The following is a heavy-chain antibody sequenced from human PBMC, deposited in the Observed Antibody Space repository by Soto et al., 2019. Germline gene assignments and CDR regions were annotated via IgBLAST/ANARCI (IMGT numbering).Heavy chain of an antibody. Sequence: LSLTCAVSGDSISSGGYFRSWIRQPPGEGLEWIGYIYHTGSTYYNPSLKSRVTISVDTSKNQFSLKLSSVTAADAALYYCARDFFDSCDYPPNRFALWGQGTLVPVSS. V-gene: IGHV4-30-2*01. CDR2: IYHTGST. CDR3: ARDFFDSCDYPPNRFAL. CDR1: GDSISSGGYF. D-gene: IGHD3-22*01. J-gene: IGHJ5*02.